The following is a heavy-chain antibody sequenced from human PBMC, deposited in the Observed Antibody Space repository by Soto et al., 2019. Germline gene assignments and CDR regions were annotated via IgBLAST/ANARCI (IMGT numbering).Heavy chain of an antibody. CDR3: ASLPPPLIAAAGTGWFHP. CDR2: IYPGDSDT. V-gene: IGHV5-51*01. D-gene: IGHD6-13*01. CDR1: GYSFTSYW. J-gene: IGHJ5*02. Sequence: PGESLKISCKGSGYSFTSYWIGWVRQMPGKGLEWMGIIYPGDSDTRYSPSFQGQVTISADKSISTAYLQWSSLKASDTAMYYCASLPPPLIAAAGTGWFHPGARETLVTVSS.